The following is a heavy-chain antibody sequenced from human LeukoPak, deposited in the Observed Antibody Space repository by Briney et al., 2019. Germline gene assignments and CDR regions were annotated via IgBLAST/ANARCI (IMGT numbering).Heavy chain of an antibody. D-gene: IGHD1-26*01. J-gene: IGHJ4*02. Sequence: GSLRLSCAASGFTFSSYAMNWVRQARGKGLEWVSVIGGRRSYTHYADSVKGRCTISRDNSKNTLYLQMNSLRAEDTAVYYCATDPDHIVGATTADYWGQGTLVTVSS. CDR3: ATDPDHIVGATTADY. CDR1: GFTFSSYA. CDR2: IGGRRSYT. V-gene: IGHV3-23*01.